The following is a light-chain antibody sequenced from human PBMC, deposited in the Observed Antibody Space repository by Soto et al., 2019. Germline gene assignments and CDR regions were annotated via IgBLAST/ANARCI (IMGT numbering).Light chain of an antibody. CDR3: QQSYSTPYT. J-gene: IGKJ2*01. CDR2: AAS. Sequence: DIQMTQSPSSLSASVGDRVTITCRASKSISSYLNWYQQKPGKAPKLLIYAASSWQSGVPSRFSGSGSGTDFTLTISSLQPEDFATYYCQQSYSTPYTFGQGTKLEIK. V-gene: IGKV1-39*01. CDR1: KSISSY.